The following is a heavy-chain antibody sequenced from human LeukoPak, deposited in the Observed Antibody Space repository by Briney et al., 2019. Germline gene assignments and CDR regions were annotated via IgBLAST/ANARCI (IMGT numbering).Heavy chain of an antibody. Sequence: PGGSLRLSCTASGFTFSSHGMNWVRQAPGKGLEWVPSVSTGSRYTYFADSVKGRFTIFRDDAYNSLYLQMDSLRAEDTAVYYWARESYDSSGYYPRDFDCWGQGTLVTVSS. CDR3: ARESYDSSGYYPRDFDC. CDR2: VSTGSRYT. CDR1: GFTFSSHG. J-gene: IGHJ4*02. V-gene: IGHV3-21*01. D-gene: IGHD3-22*01.